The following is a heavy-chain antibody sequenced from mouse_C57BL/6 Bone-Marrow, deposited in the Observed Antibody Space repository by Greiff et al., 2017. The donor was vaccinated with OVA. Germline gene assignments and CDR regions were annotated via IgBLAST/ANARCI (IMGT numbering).Heavy chain of an antibody. J-gene: IGHJ4*01. V-gene: IGHV1-66*01. D-gene: IGHD2-1*01. CDR1: GYSFTSYY. CDR2: IYPGSGNT. Sequence: QVQLQQSGPELVKPGASVKISCKASGYSFTSYYIHWVKQRPGQGLEWIGWIYPGSGNTKYNEKFKGKATLTADTSSSTAYMQLSSLTSEDSAVYYCAPDLLWEDYAMDYWGQGTSVTVSS. CDR3: APDLLWEDYAMDY.